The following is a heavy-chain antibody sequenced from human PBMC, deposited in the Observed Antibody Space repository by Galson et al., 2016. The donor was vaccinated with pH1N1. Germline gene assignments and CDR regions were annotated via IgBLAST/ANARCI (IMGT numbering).Heavy chain of an antibody. Sequence: SLRLSCADSGFSFSRHSMTWVRQAPGKGLEWVSTISSSGGTTFYTDSVKGRFTISRDYSKNTLYLHMNSLRAGDTALYYCARGRYDYDGDFGFWGQGTLVTVSS. CDR3: ARGRYDYDGDFGF. D-gene: IGHD4-23*01. CDR1: GFSFSRHS. J-gene: IGHJ4*02. CDR2: ISSSGGTT. V-gene: IGHV3-23*01.